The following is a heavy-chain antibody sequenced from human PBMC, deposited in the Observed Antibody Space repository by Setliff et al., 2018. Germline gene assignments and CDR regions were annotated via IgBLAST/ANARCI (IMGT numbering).Heavy chain of an antibody. CDR2: LIPMFGTP. Sequence: GASVKVSCKASGDSFSNYAISWVRQAPGQGLEWMGGLIPMFGTPGYAQKFQDRVTITTDESTSTAYMELSSLRSEDTAVYYCARGRCSGGSCYSGYPEYYFDYWGQGTLVTVSS. V-gene: IGHV1-69*05. CDR1: GDSFSNYA. CDR3: ARGRCSGGSCYSGYPEYYFDY. J-gene: IGHJ4*02. D-gene: IGHD2-15*01.